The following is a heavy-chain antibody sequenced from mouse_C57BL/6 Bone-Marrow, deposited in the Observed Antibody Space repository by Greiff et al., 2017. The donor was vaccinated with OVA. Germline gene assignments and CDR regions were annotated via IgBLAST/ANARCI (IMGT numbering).Heavy chain of an antibody. J-gene: IGHJ1*03. CDR2: IDPSDSYT. CDR1: GYTFTSYW. V-gene: IGHV1-50*01. CDR3: AREITTVVAHWYFDV. Sequence: QVQLQQPGAELVKPGASVKLSCKASGYTFTSYWMQWVKQRPGQGLEWIGEIDPSDSYTNYNQKFKGKATLTVDPSSRTAYMQLSSLTSEDSAVYYCAREITTVVAHWYFDVWGTGTTVTVSS. D-gene: IGHD1-1*01.